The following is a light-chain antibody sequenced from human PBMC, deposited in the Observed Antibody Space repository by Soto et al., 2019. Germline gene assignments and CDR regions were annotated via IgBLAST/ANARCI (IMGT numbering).Light chain of an antibody. CDR1: QGISTY. J-gene: IGKJ2*01. CDR2: VAS. CDR3: QQRNSYPYT. Sequence: DIQLTQSPSFLSASVGDRVTITCRASQGISTYLAWYQQKSGKAPKLLIYVASTLQSGVPSRFSGSGSGTEFTLTISSLQPEDLATYYCQQRNSYPYTFGQGTKLEIK. V-gene: IGKV1-9*01.